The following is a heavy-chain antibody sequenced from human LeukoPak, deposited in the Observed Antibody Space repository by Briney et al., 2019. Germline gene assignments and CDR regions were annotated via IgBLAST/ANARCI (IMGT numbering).Heavy chain of an antibody. CDR2: ISGSGGST. D-gene: IGHD6-13*01. Sequence: GGSLRLSCAASGFTFSSYAMSWVRQAPGKGLEWVSAISGSGGSTYHADSVKGRFTISRDNSKNTLYLQMNSLRAEDTAVYYCAKESIRSGEQQLYYFDYWGQGTLVTVSS. CDR3: AKESIRSGEQQLYYFDY. V-gene: IGHV3-23*01. J-gene: IGHJ4*02. CDR1: GFTFSSYA.